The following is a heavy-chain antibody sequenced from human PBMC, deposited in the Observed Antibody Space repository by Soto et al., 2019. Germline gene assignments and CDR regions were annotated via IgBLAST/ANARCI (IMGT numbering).Heavy chain of an antibody. CDR3: GRGHPLN. CDR1: GFTFGDYW. J-gene: IGHJ4*02. Sequence: EVQLVESGGALVQPGESLRLSCVASGFTFGDYWMTWFRQAPGKGLEWVANIKNDGSERYYVDSVKGRFTISRDNAKNSVYLHMNSLRAEDTAIHYCGRGHPLNWGQGTLVTVSS. V-gene: IGHV3-7*01. CDR2: IKNDGSER.